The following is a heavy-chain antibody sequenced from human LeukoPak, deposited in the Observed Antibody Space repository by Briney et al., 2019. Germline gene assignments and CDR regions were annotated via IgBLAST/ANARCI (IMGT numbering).Heavy chain of an antibody. D-gene: IGHD3-10*01. CDR2: IWYDGSNK. J-gene: IGHJ6*02. Sequence: PGRSLRLSCAASGFTFSSYGMHWVRQAPGKGLEWVAVIWYDGSNKYYADSVKGRFTISRDNSKNTLYLQMSSLRAEDTAVYYCARGAPMVRGVTGTYGMDVWGQGTTVTVSS. CDR1: GFTFSSYG. V-gene: IGHV3-33*01. CDR3: ARGAPMVRGVTGTYGMDV.